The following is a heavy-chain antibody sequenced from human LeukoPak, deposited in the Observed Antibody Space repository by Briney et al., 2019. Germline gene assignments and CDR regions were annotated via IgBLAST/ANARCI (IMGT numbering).Heavy chain of an antibody. CDR3: ARHPLSGRLFDY. Sequence: PSETLSLTCTVSGGSVSSSDCYWGWIRQPPGKGLEWIGNIYYNGNTYYNPSLKSRVTISEDTSKNQFSLKLSSVTAADTAVYYCARHPLSGRLFDYWGQGTLVTVSS. D-gene: IGHD1-26*01. V-gene: IGHV4-39*01. J-gene: IGHJ4*02. CDR2: IYYNGNT. CDR1: GGSVSSSDCY.